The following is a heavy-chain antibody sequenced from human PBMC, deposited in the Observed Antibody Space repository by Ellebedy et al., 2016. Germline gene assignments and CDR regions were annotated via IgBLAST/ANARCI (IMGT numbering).Heavy chain of an antibody. J-gene: IGHJ5*02. D-gene: IGHD3-3*01. CDR2: SRNKANSYIT. V-gene: IGHV3-72*01. Sequence: GGSLRLSXAASGFTFSDHFMDWVRQAPGKGLEWVGRSRNKANSYITDYAASVKGRFTISRDDSKNSLYLQMNSLKTEDTAVYYCARDTIFGVVIPANWFDPWGQGTLVTVSS. CDR3: ARDTIFGVVIPANWFDP. CDR1: GFTFSDHF.